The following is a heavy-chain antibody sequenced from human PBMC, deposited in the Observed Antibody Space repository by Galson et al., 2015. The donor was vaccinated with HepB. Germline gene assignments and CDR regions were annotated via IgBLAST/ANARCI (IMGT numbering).Heavy chain of an antibody. CDR2: ISSSSNYI. D-gene: IGHD2-15*01. CDR3: ARESFTLPHDS. V-gene: IGHV3-21*01. J-gene: IGHJ4*02. Sequence: SLRLSCAASGFTFSTYNMHWVRQAPGKGLEWVSSISSSSNYIYYADSVKGRFTISRDNAKNSLYLQMNSLRAEDTAVYYCARESFTLPHDSWGQGTLVTVSS. CDR1: GFTFSTYN.